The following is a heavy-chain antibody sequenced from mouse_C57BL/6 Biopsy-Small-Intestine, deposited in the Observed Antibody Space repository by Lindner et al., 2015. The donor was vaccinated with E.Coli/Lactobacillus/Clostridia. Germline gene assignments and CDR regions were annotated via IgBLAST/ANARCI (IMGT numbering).Heavy chain of an antibody. V-gene: IGHV1-9*01. D-gene: IGHD4-1*01. Sequence: QLQESGAELMKPGASVKLSCKATGYTFTDYWIDWVKQRPGHGLEWIGEIFPGSGSTNFNEKFKGKATFTADTSSKTAYMQLSSLTTGDSAIYYCARRWDGFDYWGQGTTLTVSS. J-gene: IGHJ2*01. CDR2: IFPGSGST. CDR3: ARRWDGFDY. CDR1: GYTFTDYW.